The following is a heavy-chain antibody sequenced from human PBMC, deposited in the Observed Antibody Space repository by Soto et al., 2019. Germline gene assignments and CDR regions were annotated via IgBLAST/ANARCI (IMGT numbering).Heavy chain of an antibody. V-gene: IGHV4-30-4*08. D-gene: IGHD2-2*01. CDR3: ARGTPLDS. J-gene: IGHJ4*02. CDR1: GGSISSGNFY. CDR2: IYNSGGT. Sequence: SETLSLTCSVSGGSISSGNFYWSWIRQPLGKGLEWIGYIYNSGGTSYNPSLKSRLSISADTSKNQFFLRLTSVTAADTAVYYCARGTPLDSWGQGTLVTVS.